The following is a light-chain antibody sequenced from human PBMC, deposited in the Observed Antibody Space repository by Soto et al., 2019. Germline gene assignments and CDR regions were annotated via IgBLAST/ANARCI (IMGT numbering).Light chain of an antibody. V-gene: IGKV1D-13*01. CDR1: QGISSA. CDR2: DAS. CDR3: QQFNNYPS. J-gene: IGKJ5*01. Sequence: AIQLTQSPSSLSASVGDRVTITCRASQGISSALAWYQQKPGKAPKLLIYDASSLESGVPSRLSGSGSGTDFTRTISSLQPEDFATYYCQQFNNYPSFGQGTRLEIK.